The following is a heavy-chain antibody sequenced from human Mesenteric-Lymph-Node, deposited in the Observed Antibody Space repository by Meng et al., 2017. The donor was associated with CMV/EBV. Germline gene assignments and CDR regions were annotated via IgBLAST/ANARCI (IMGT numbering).Heavy chain of an antibody. CDR1: GFTFSSYD. V-gene: IGHV3-13*03. D-gene: IGHD6-19*01. CDR2: IGTAGDT. CDR3: ARDSSGWYDPYYYYGMDV. Sequence: GESLKISCAACGFTFSSYDMHWVRQATGKGLEWVSAIGTAGDTYYPGSVKGQFTISRDNAKNSLYLQMNSLRAEDTAVYYCARDSSGWYDPYYYYGMDVWGQGTTVTVSS. J-gene: IGHJ6*02.